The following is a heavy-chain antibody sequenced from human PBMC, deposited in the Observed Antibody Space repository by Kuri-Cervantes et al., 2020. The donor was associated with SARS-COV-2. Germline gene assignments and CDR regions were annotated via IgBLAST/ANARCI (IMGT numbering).Heavy chain of an antibody. CDR1: GFTFSSYW. CDR2: IRYDGSNK. Sequence: GESLKISCAASGFTFSSYWMSWVRQAPGKGLEWVAFIRYDGSNKYYADSVKGRFTISRDNSKNTLYLQMNSLRAEDTAVYYCAKDPSKTPYYMDVWGKGTTVTVSS. CDR3: AKDPSKTPYYMDV. J-gene: IGHJ6*03. V-gene: IGHV3-30*02.